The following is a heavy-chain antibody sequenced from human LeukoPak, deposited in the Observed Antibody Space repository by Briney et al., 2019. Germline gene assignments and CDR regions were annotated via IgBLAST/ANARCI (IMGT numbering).Heavy chain of an antibody. CDR2: IYYSGST. CDR1: GGSFSGYY. D-gene: IGHD6-13*01. J-gene: IGHJ4*02. CDR3: ARGSRPQQLAR. V-gene: IGHV4-31*11. Sequence: SETLSLTCAVYGGSFSGYYWSWIRQHPGKGLEWIGYIYYSGSTYYNPSLKSRVTISVDTSKNQFSLELSSVTAADTAVYYCARGSRPQQLARWGQGTLVTVSS.